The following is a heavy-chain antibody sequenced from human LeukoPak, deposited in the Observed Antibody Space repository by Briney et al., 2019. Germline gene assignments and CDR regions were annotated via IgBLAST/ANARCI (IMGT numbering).Heavy chain of an antibody. J-gene: IGHJ6*02. CDR3: ARERYGGPDYHYGMDV. CDR2: ISYGGTNK. V-gene: IGHV3-30-3*01. CDR1: GFTLSSYV. D-gene: IGHD1-26*01. Sequence: GRSLRLSCAASGFTLSSYVIHWVRQAPGKGLEWVAVISYGGTNKYYADSVKGRFIISRDNSKNTLYMQMNSLRAEDTSVYYCARERYGGPDYHYGMDVWGQGTTVTVSS.